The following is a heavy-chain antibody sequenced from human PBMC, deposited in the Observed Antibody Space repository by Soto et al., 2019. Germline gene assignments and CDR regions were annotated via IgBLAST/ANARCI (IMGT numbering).Heavy chain of an antibody. D-gene: IGHD1-26*01. V-gene: IGHV3-30*18. CDR1: GFTFSNYG. CDR3: AKARVRIVGANSFDY. CDR2: ISDDGDKR. Sequence: PGGSLRLSCVGSGFTFSNYGMHWVRQPPGKGLEWVALISDDGDKRYYADSVRGRLIISRDNSKDTLYPQMNSLGPDDTAVYFCAKARVRIVGANSFDYWGQGTPVTVSS. J-gene: IGHJ4*02.